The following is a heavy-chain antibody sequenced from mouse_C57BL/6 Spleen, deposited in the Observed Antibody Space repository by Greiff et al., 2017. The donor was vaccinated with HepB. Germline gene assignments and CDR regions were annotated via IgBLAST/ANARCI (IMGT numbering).Heavy chain of an antibody. Sequence: DVQLVESGGGLVKPGGSLKLSCAASGFTFSDYGMHWVRQAPEKGLEWVAYISSGSSTIYYADTVKGRFTISRDNAKNTLFLQMTSLRSEDTAMYYCAREDDYDPYYFDYWGQGTTLTVSS. CDR2: ISSGSSTI. CDR3: AREDDYDPYYFDY. CDR1: GFTFSDYG. J-gene: IGHJ2*01. V-gene: IGHV5-17*01. D-gene: IGHD2-4*01.